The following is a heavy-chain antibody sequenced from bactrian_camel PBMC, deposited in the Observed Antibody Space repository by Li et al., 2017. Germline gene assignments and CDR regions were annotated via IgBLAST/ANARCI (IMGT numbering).Heavy chain of an antibody. J-gene: IGHJ4*01. V-gene: IGHV3S55*01. D-gene: IGHD4*01. Sequence: QLVESGGGSVQAGGSLRLSCAASRYAPDSNCMGWFRQAPGKEREGVAGIDLDGSTNYVDSVKGRFTVSRDNAKRTLYLQMDNLQPEDTATYYCAASGASCLRAIDFNYWGQGTQVTVS. CDR1: RYAPDSNC. CDR3: AASGASCLRAIDFNY. CDR2: IDLDGST.